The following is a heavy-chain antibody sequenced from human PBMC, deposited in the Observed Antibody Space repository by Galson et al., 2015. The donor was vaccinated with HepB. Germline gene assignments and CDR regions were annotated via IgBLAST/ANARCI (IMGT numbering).Heavy chain of an antibody. CDR1: GFTFSSYS. CDR3: ARDRDTMIVVVTDAFDI. CDR2: ISSSSSTI. J-gene: IGHJ3*02. D-gene: IGHD3-22*01. Sequence: SLRLSCAASGFTFSSYSMNWVRQAPGKGLEWVSYISSSSSTIYYADSVKGRFTISRDNAKNSLYLQMNSLRDEDTAVYYCARDRDTMIVVVTDAFDIWGQGTMVTVSS. V-gene: IGHV3-48*02.